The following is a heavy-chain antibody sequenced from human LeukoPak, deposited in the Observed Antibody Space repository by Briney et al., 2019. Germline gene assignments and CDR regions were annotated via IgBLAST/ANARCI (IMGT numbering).Heavy chain of an antibody. D-gene: IGHD3-10*01. V-gene: IGHV3-72*01. J-gene: IGHJ4*02. Sequence: GGSLRLSCAASGFTFSDHYIDWVRQAPGKGLEWVARVRNKANSYTTDYAASVKGRFTISRDDSKNSLYLQMNRLKTEDTAVYFCNRGKGGSGNYYPFDYWGQGTLVTVSS. CDR3: NRGKGGSGNYYPFDY. CDR1: GFTFSDHY. CDR2: VRNKANSYTT.